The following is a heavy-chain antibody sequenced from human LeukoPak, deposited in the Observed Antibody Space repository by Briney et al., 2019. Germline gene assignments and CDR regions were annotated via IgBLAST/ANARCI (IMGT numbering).Heavy chain of an antibody. CDR1: GGSISSYY. V-gene: IGHV4-59*05. J-gene: IGHJ4*02. D-gene: IGHD4-17*01. Sequence: SETLSLTCTVSGGSISSYYWSWIRQPPGKGLEWIGSIYHSGSTYYNPSLKSRVTISVDTSKNQFSLKLSSVTAADTAVYYCARVVTVTAYYFDYWGQGTLVTVSS. CDR3: ARVVTVTAYYFDY. CDR2: IYHSGST.